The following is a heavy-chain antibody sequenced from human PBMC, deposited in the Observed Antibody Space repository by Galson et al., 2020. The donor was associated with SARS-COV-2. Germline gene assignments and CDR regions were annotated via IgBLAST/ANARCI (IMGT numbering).Heavy chain of an antibody. V-gene: IGHV4-59*01. D-gene: IGHD6-6*01. CDR1: GGSISSYS. CDR3: ARVGTSGELVD. Sequence: SETLSLTCSVSGGSISSYSWMWIRQPPRKGLEWIGYISYFGSTKYNPSLMGRVTVSVDTSKNQFSLKVSSVTAAEAAVYYCARVGTSGELVDWGQGTMVTVSS. J-gene: IGHJ3*01. CDR2: ISYFGST.